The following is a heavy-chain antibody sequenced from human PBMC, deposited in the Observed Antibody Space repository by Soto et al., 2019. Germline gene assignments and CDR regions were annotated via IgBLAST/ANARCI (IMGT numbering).Heavy chain of an antibody. Sequence: EVQLVESGGGLVQPGGSLRLSCAASGFTFSSYSMNWVRQAPGKGLEWVSYISSSSSTIYYADSVKGRFTISRDNAKNSLYLQVNSLRDEDTAVYYCARDPMSWDGDYVPYYFDYWGQGTLVTVSS. CDR2: ISSSSSTI. V-gene: IGHV3-48*02. D-gene: IGHD4-17*01. CDR1: GFTFSSYS. CDR3: ARDPMSWDGDYVPYYFDY. J-gene: IGHJ4*02.